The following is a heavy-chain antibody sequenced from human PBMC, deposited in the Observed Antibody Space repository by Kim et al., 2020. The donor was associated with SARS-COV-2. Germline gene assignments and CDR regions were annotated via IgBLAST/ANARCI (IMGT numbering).Heavy chain of an antibody. D-gene: IGHD1-26*01. CDR3: TRLIVGTMGNYFHF. Sequence: SETLSLTCAVSGASITSNYYFWAWVRQSPGEGLEWMASITDSGNTYYKSSFKSRVTLSVDTSKSQLSLKLTSVTAADTAVYFCTRLIVGTMGNYFHFWG. CDR1: GASITSNYYF. J-gene: IGHJ4*01. CDR2: ITDSGNT. V-gene: IGHV4-39*01.